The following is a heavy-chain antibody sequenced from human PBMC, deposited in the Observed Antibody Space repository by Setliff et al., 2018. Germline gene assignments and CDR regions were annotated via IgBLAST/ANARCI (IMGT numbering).Heavy chain of an antibody. J-gene: IGHJ4*02. CDR3: ARDRPRTSDYNFWSGLTHAFDY. D-gene: IGHD3-3*01. CDR2: IYYSGST. CDR1: GGSISSYY. V-gene: IGHV4-59*01. Sequence: SETLSLTCTVSGGSISSYYWSWIRQPPGKGLEWIGYIYYSGSTNYNPSLKSRVTISVDTSKNQFSLKLSSVTAADTAVYYCARDRPRTSDYNFWSGLTHAFDYWGQGALVTVSS.